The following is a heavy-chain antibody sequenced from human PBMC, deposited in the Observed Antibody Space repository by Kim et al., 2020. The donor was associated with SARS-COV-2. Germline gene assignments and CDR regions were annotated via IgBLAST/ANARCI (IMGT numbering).Heavy chain of an antibody. CDR3: ARGYYDLLTGPDY. D-gene: IGHD3-9*01. Sequence: GGSLRLSCAASGFTFRTYSMNWVRQAPGKGLEWVSSISSSSTYIYYADSVKGRFAVSRDNAKNSLFLQMNSLRAEDTAVYYCARGYYDLLTGPDYWGQGTLVTVSS. V-gene: IGHV3-21*01. CDR1: GFTFRTYS. CDR2: ISSSSTYI. J-gene: IGHJ4*02.